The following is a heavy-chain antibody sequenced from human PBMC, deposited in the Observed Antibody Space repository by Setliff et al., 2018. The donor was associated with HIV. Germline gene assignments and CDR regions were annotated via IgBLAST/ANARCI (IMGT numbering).Heavy chain of an antibody. J-gene: IGHJ4*02. CDR1: GYTFTSYY. CDR3: ARDGLLAAAGLGDFDY. D-gene: IGHD6-13*01. V-gene: IGHV1-46*01. CDR2: INPSGGST. Sequence: ASVKVSCKASGYTFTSYYIHWVRQAPGQGLEWMGIINPSGGSTSYAQNFQGRVTITSDTSTSTVYVELSGLRSDDTAVYYCARDGLLAAAGLGDFDYWGQGTLVTVSS.